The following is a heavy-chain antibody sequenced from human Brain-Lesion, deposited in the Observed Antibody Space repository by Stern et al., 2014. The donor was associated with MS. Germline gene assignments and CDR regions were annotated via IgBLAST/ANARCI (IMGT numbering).Heavy chain of an antibody. V-gene: IGHV3-53*01. Sequence: EDQLVESGGGLIQPGGSLRLSCAASGFRVSTNLMSWVRQAPGQGLEWVSLLYSRGGTNYAYSVKGRFTISSDSSKNTLYLQMSDLRAEDTAVYYCARKTDTAVGGDYWGPGTLVTVSS. CDR1: GFRVSTNL. J-gene: IGHJ4*02. CDR3: ARKTDTAVGGDY. CDR2: LYSRGGT. D-gene: IGHD5-18*01.